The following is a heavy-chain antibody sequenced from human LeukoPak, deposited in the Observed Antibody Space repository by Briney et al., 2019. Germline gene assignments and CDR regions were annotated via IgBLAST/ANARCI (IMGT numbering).Heavy chain of an antibody. Sequence: GGSLRLSCAASGFTFSSHGMSWVRQAPGKGLEWVSAISGSGGSTYYADSVKGRFTISRDNSKNTLYLQMNSLRAEDTAVYYCAKFPGSYLDYWGQGTLVTVSS. D-gene: IGHD3-10*01. CDR2: ISGSGGST. CDR3: AKFPGSYLDY. CDR1: GFTFSSHG. V-gene: IGHV3-23*01. J-gene: IGHJ4*02.